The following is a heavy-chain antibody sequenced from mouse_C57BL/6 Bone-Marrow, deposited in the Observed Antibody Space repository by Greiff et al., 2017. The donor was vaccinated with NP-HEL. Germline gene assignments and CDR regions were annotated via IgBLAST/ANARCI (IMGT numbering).Heavy chain of an antibody. CDR3: ARRAAQDAMDY. D-gene: IGHD3-3*01. CDR1: GFTFSDYG. Sequence: EVQLVESGGGLVKPGGSLKLSCAASGFTFSDYGMHWVRQAPEKGLEWVAYISSGSSTIYYADTVKGRFTISRDYAKNTLFLQMTSLRSEDTAMYYCARRAAQDAMDYWGQGTSVTVSS. J-gene: IGHJ4*01. CDR2: ISSGSSTI. V-gene: IGHV5-17*01.